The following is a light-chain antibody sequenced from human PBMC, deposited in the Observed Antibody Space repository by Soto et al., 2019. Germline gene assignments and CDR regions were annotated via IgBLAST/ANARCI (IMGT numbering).Light chain of an antibody. CDR3: QVWDSSGDDTSDRTSNRWV. V-gene: IGLV3-21*02. J-gene: IGLJ3*02. CDR1: NIGNES. CDR2: DDT. Sequence: SYELTQPPSVSVAPGQTAMVTCGGNNIGNESVHWYQQRPGQAPVLVVYDDTDRPSGIPERFSGSKSGNSATLTISRVEGGDEADYYCQVWDSSGDDTSDRTSNRWVFGGGTKLAVL.